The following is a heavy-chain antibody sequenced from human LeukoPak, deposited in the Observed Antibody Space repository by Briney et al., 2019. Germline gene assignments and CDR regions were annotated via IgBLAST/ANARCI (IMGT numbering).Heavy chain of an antibody. CDR3: ASYCSGGSCYSDD. J-gene: IGHJ4*02. CDR2: IYYSGST. CDR1: GFTFSDYY. D-gene: IGHD2-15*01. Sequence: GSLRLSCAASGFTFSDYYMSWIRQAPGKGLEWIGSIYYSGSTYYNPSLKSRVTISVDTSKNQFSLKLSSVTAADTAVYYCASYCSGGSCYSDDWGQGTLVTVSS. V-gene: IGHV4-38-2*01.